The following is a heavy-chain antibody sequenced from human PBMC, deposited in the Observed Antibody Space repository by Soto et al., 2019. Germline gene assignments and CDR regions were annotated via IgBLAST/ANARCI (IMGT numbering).Heavy chain of an antibody. J-gene: IGHJ6*02. V-gene: IGHV3-33*08. Sequence: QVQLQESGPGLVKPSETLSLTCSVSGDSISVGEYYWSWIRQPPGKGLEWVAIIWYDGSNKYYADSVKGRFTISRDNSKNTLYLQMNSLRAEDTALYHCARADCTGAYCYSWPFNYGVDVWGQGATVTVSS. CDR1: GDSISVGEYY. D-gene: IGHD2-15*01. CDR2: IWYDGSNK. CDR3: ARADCTGAYCYSWPFNYGVDV.